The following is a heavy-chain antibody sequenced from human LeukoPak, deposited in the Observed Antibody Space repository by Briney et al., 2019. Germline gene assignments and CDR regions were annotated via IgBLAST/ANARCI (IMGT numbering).Heavy chain of an antibody. CDR3: ARHSGTGIGYCSGGSCYNLDY. J-gene: IGHJ4*02. CDR1: GGSISGSSYY. CDR2: IYYSGST. Sequence: SETLSLTCTVSGGSISGSSYYWGWIRQPPGKGLEWIGSIYYSGSTYYNPSLKSRVTISVDTSKNQFSLKLSSVTAADTAVYYCARHSGTGIGYCSGGSCYNLDYWGQGTLVTVSS. D-gene: IGHD2-15*01. V-gene: IGHV4-39*01.